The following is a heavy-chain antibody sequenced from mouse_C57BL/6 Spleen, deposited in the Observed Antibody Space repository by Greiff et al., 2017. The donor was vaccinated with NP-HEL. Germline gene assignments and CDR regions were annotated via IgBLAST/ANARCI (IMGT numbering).Heavy chain of an antibody. CDR1: GYTFTSYW. J-gene: IGHJ2*01. D-gene: IGHD1-1*01. CDR3: ARAPHGSSYSFDN. Sequence: QVQLQQSGAELVKPGASVKLSCKASGYTFTSYWMHWVKQRPGQGLEWIGMIHPNSGSTNYNEKFKSKATLPVDKSSSTAYMQLSSLTSEDSAVHYCARAPHGSSYSFDNWGQGTTLTVSS. V-gene: IGHV1-64*01. CDR2: IHPNSGST.